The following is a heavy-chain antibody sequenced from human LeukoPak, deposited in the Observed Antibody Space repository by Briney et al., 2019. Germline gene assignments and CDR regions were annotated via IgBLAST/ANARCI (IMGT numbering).Heavy chain of an antibody. CDR2: IYPGGSDT. CDR1: GYSFTSYW. Sequence: GESLKISCKGSGYSFTSYWIDWVRQMPGKGLEWMGIIYPGGSDTRYSPSFQGQVTISADKSISTAYLQWSSLKASDTAMYYCARRRSGSTRSDYFDYWGQGTLVTVSS. J-gene: IGHJ4*02. CDR3: ARRRSGSTRSDYFDY. V-gene: IGHV5-51*01. D-gene: IGHD2-15*01.